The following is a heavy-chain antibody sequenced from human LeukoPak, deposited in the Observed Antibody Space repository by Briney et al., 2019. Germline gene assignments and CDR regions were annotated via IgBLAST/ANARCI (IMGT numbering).Heavy chain of an antibody. V-gene: IGHV4-38-2*01. D-gene: IGHD1-26*01. CDR3: ARAGGYSGSYYEFDY. CDR1: GYSISSGYY. Sequence: SETLSLTCALSGYSISSGYYWGWIRQPPGKGLGWIGTIHHSGSTYYNPSLKSRVTISVDTSTNQFSLKLSSVTAADTAVYYCARAGGYSGSYYEFDYWGQGTLVTVSS. J-gene: IGHJ4*02. CDR2: IHHSGST.